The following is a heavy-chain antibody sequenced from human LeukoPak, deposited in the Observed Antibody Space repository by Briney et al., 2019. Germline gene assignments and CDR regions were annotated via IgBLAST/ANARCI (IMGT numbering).Heavy chain of an antibody. D-gene: IGHD6-19*01. V-gene: IGHV4-4*02. CDR1: GGSISSNHW. J-gene: IGHJ4*02. CDR3: ARDPGAHTDSGN. Sequence: SETLSLTCAVSGGSISSNHWWSWVRQPPGKGLEWIGEIFHSGSTNYNPSLKSRVTISVDNSKNHLSLNLTSVTAADTAIYYCARDPGAHTDSGNWGQGTLVTVSS. CDR2: IFHSGST.